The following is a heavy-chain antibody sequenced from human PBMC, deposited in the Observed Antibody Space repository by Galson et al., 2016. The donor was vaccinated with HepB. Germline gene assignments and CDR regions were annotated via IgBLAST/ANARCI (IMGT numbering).Heavy chain of an antibody. J-gene: IGHJ6*02. CDR2: LIPVLSMS. V-gene: IGHV1-69*04. CDR3: ATGRIVAAGTSHYYAADI. Sequence: SVKVSCKASGGSLRNYGLSWLRQAPGQGLEWMGRLIPVLSMSNYTQKFQGRVTITADRSTNIGYMELSSLRSEDTAVYYCATGRIVAAGTSHYYAADIWDQGTTVTVSS. CDR1: GGSLRNYG. D-gene: IGHD6-13*01.